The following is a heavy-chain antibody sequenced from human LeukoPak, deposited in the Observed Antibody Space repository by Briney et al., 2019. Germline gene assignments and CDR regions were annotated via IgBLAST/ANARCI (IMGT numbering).Heavy chain of an antibody. CDR2: IYCSGST. Sequence: PSQTLSLTCTVSGGSISSGDYYWSWIRQPPGKGLEWIGYIYCSGSTYYNPSLKSRVTISVDTSKNQFSLKLSSVTAGDTAVHYCARVEMATILFDYWGQGTLVTVSS. D-gene: IGHD5-24*01. J-gene: IGHJ4*02. CDR3: ARVEMATILFDY. CDR1: GGSISSGDYY. V-gene: IGHV4-30-4*01.